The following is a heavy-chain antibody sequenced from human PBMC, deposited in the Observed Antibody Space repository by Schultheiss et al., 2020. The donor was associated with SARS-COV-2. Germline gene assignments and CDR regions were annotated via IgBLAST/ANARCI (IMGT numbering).Heavy chain of an antibody. V-gene: IGHV4-4*07. Sequence: SETLSLTCTVSGGSISSYYWSWIRQPPGKGLEWIGRIYTSGSTNYNPSLKSRVTMSVDTSKNQFSLKLSSVTAADTAVYYCARDWLCYDFCSGTGSFDIWGQGTMVTVSS. D-gene: IGHD3-3*01. CDR3: ARDWLCYDFCSGTGSFDI. CDR2: IYTSGST. J-gene: IGHJ3*02. CDR1: GGSISSYY.